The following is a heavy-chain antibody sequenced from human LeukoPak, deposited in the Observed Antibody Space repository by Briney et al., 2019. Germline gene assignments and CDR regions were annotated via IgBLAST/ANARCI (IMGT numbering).Heavy chain of an antibody. CDR2: IYHSGST. V-gene: IGHV4-4*02. D-gene: IGHD6-19*01. J-gene: IGHJ6*03. CDR3: ARGGIAVPGYYYFYYMDV. CDR1: GGSISSSNW. Sequence: SETLSLTCAVSGGSISSSNWWSWVRQPPGKGLEWIGEIYHSGSTNYNPSLKSRIAMSFDTSRNQFSLRLTSVTAADTAVYLCARGGIAVPGYYYFYYMDVWGKGTTVTVSS.